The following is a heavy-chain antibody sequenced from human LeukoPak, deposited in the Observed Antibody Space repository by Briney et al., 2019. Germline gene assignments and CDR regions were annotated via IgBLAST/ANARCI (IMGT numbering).Heavy chain of an antibody. D-gene: IGHD5-18*01. V-gene: IGHV4-34*01. CDR2: IKHSGST. CDR3: ARGPPWGDTAMAPYIDY. Sequence: KPSETLSLTCAVYGGSFSGYYWSWIRQPPGKGLGWIGEIKHSGSTNYNPSLKSRVTISVDTSKNQFSLKLSSVTAADTAVYYSARGPPWGDTAMAPYIDYWGQGTLVTVSS. J-gene: IGHJ4*02. CDR1: GGSFSGYY.